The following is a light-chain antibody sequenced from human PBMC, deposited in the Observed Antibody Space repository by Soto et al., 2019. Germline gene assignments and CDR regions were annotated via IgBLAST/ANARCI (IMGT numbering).Light chain of an antibody. CDR1: SSDVGGYKY. CDR3: SSYTSSNSYV. Sequence: QSALTQPASVSGSPGQSIAISCTGSSSDVGGYKYVSWYQQHPGKAPKLMIYDVSNRPSGVSDRFSGSKSGNTASLNISGLQSEDDADYYCSSYTSSNSYVFGTGTKVTVL. J-gene: IGLJ1*01. CDR2: DVS. V-gene: IGLV2-14*03.